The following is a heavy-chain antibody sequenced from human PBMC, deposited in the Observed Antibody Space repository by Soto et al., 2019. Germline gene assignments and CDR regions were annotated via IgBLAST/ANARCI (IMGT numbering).Heavy chain of an antibody. CDR1: GFSLSNARMG. CDR2: IFSNDEK. Sequence: QVTLKESGPVLVKPTETLTLTCTVSGFSLSNARMGVSWIRQPPGKALEWLAHIFSNDEKSYSTSLKSRLTISKDTSKSQVVLTMTNMDPVGTATYYCARTLPGGTGTTEFDCWGQGTLVTVSS. CDR3: ARTLPGGTGTTEFDC. V-gene: IGHV2-26*01. D-gene: IGHD1-7*01. J-gene: IGHJ4*02.